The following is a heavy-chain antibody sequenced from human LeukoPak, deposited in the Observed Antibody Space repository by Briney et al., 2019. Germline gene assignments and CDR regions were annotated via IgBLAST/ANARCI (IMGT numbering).Heavy chain of an antibody. CDR2: IIPIFGTA. Sequence: SVKVSCKASGYTFTSYGISWVRQAPGQGLEWMGGIIPIFGTANYAQKFQGRVTITADKSTSTAYMELSSLRSEDTAVYYCASGREMATIGDYWGQGTLVTVSS. D-gene: IGHD5-24*01. CDR3: ASGREMATIGDY. CDR1: GYTFTSYG. J-gene: IGHJ4*02. V-gene: IGHV1-69*06.